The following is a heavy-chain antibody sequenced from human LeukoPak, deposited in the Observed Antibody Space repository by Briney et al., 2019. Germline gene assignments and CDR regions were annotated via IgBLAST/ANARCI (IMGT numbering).Heavy chain of an antibody. Sequence: GGSLRLSCEASGFTFSIYEMNWVRQAPGKGLEWISYTSSSGSVSHYADSVRGRFTISRDNAKNSLYLQMNSLRAEDTAVYYCASLWDGTYGMDVWGQGTTVTVSS. J-gene: IGHJ6*02. CDR2: TSSSGSVS. D-gene: IGHD1-26*01. V-gene: IGHV3-48*03. CDR1: GFTFSIYE. CDR3: ASLWDGTYGMDV.